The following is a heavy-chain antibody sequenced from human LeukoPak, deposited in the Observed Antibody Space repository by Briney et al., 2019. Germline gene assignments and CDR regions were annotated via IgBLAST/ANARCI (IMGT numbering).Heavy chain of an antibody. CDR3: ARERYSSSWKRFVDY. D-gene: IGHD6-13*01. Sequence: SETLSLTCAVYGGSFSGYYWSWIRQPPGKGLEWIGEINHSGSTNYNPSLKSRVTISVDTSKSQFSLKLSSVTAADTAVYYCARERYSSSWKRFVDYWGQGTLVTVSS. V-gene: IGHV4-34*01. CDR2: INHSGST. J-gene: IGHJ4*02. CDR1: GGSFSGYY.